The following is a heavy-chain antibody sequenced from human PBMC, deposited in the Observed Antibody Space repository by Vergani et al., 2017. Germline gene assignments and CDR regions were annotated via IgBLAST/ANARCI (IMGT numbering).Heavy chain of an antibody. CDR3: AKDMFYFDWLWGGVMDV. CDR2: IWYDGSNK. V-gene: IGHV3-33*06. CDR1: GFTFSSYG. D-gene: IGHD3-9*01. Sequence: QVQLVESGGGVVQPGRSLRLSCAASGFTFSSYGMHWVRQAPGKGLEWVAVIWYDGSNKYYADSVKGRFTISRDNSKNTLYLQMNSLRAEDTAVYYCAKDMFYFDWLWGGVMDVWGKGP. J-gene: IGHJ6*03.